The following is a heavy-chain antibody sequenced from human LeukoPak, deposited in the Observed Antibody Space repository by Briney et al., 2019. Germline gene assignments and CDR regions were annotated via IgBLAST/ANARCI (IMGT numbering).Heavy chain of an antibody. V-gene: IGHV3-21*01. CDR2: ISSSSSYI. CDR1: GFTFSSYS. CDR3: AREGTYCSGGSCYSPNFDY. D-gene: IGHD2-15*01. Sequence: PGVSLRLSCAASGFTFSSYSMNWVRQAPGKGLEWVSSISSSSSYIYYADSVKGRFTISRDNAKNSLYLQMNSLRAEDTAVYYCAREGTYCSGGSCYSPNFDYWGQGTLVTVSS. J-gene: IGHJ4*02.